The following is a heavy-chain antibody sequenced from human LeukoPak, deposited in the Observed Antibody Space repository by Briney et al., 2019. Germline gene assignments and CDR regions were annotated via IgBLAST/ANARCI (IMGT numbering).Heavy chain of an antibody. CDR2: ISYDGSNK. CDR1: GFTFSSYG. Sequence: GGSLRLSCAASGFTFSSYGMHWVRQAPGKGLEWVAVISYDGSNKYYADSVKGRFTISRDNSKNTLYLQMNSLRAEDTAVYYCAKDSGGELGDLDYWGQGTLVTVFS. CDR3: AKDSGGELGDLDY. J-gene: IGHJ4*02. V-gene: IGHV3-30*18. D-gene: IGHD3-10*01.